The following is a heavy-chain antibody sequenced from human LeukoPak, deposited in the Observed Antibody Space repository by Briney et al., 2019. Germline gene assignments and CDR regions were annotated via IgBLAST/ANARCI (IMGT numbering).Heavy chain of an antibody. V-gene: IGHV3-23*01. Sequence: PGGSLRLSCAASGFIFSSYAMSWVRQAPGKGLEWVSAISGSGGSTYYADSVKGRFTISRDNSKNTLYLQMNSLRAEDTAVYYCAKGTGATTGKLDYWGQGTLVTVSS. CDR3: AKGTGATTGKLDY. CDR2: ISGSGGST. CDR1: GFIFSSYA. D-gene: IGHD1-26*01. J-gene: IGHJ4*02.